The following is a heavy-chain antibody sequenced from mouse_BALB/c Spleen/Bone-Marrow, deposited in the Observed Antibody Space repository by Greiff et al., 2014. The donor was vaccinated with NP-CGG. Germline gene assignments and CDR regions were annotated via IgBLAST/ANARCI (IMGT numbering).Heavy chain of an antibody. CDR2: INPSNGGT. J-gene: IGHJ4*01. Sequence: VQLQQSGAELVKPGASVKLFCKASGYTFTSYYLYWAKQRPGQGLEWIGEINPSNGGTNFNERFKSKASLTVDKSSSTAYMQLNSLTSEDSAVYYCTRRSLLSDYYSMDYWGQGTSVTVSS. CDR1: GYTFTSYY. V-gene: IGHV1S81*02. CDR3: TRRSLLSDYYSMDY. D-gene: IGHD2-10*01.